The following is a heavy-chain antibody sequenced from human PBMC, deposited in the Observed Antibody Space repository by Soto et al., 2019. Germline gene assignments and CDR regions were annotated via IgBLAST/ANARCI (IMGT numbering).Heavy chain of an antibody. Sequence: PGGSLRLSCTASGFTFGDYAMSWFRQAPGKGLEWVGFIRSKAYGGTTEYAASVKGRFTISRDDSKSIAYLQMNSLKTEDTAVYYCTRAYDFWSGYYLSKFDYWGQGTLVTVSS. CDR3: TRAYDFWSGYYLSKFDY. V-gene: IGHV3-49*03. D-gene: IGHD3-3*01. CDR1: GFTFGDYA. J-gene: IGHJ4*02. CDR2: IRSKAYGGTT.